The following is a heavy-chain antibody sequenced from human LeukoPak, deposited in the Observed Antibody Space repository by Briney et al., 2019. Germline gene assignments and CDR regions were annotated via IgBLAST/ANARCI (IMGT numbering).Heavy chain of an antibody. V-gene: IGHV4-39*07. CDR2: IYYSGST. J-gene: IGHJ4*02. CDR1: GGSISSSSYY. D-gene: IGHD3-10*01. Sequence: SETLSLTCTVSGGSISSSSYYWGWIRQPPGKGLEWIGSIYYSGSTNYNPSLKSRVTFSLDTSKKQFSLKLSSVTAADTAVYYCARVNYGSATKEDYWGQGTLVTVSS. CDR3: ARVNYGSATKEDY.